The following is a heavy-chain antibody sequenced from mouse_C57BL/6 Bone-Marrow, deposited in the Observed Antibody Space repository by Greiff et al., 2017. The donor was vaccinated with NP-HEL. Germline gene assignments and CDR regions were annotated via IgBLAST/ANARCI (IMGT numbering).Heavy chain of an antibody. V-gene: IGHV8-12*01. Sequence: QVTLKESGPGILQSSQTLSLTCSFSGFSLSTSGMGVSWIRQPSGKGLEWLAHIYWDDDKRYNPSLKSRLTISKDTSRNQVFLKITSVDTADTATYSCARRTVGDWYFDVWGTGTTVTVSS. J-gene: IGHJ1*03. D-gene: IGHD1-1*01. CDR3: ARRTVGDWYFDV. CDR1: GFSLSTSGMG. CDR2: IYWDDDK.